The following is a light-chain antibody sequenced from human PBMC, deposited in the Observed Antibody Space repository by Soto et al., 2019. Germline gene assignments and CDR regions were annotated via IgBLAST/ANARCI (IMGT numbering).Light chain of an antibody. CDR2: DAS. Sequence: EIVLTQSPATLSLSPGERATLSCRSSQSVSSYLAWYQQKPGQAPRLLIYDASNRATGIPARCSGSGSGTDFTLTISSLEHEDVAVYYCQQRSNWPYTFGQGTKLEIK. V-gene: IGKV3-11*01. J-gene: IGKJ2*01. CDR3: QQRSNWPYT. CDR1: QSVSSY.